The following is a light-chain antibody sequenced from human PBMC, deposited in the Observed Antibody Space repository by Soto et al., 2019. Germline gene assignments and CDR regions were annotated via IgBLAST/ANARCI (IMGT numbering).Light chain of an antibody. V-gene: IGKV1-5*01. J-gene: IGKJ1*01. CDR3: QQSYSTPRT. Sequence: DIQMTQSPSTLSASVGDTVTVTCRASQSISSWLAWYQQKPGKAPKLLIYDASSLESGVPSRFSGSGSGTKFTLTISSLQPEDFATYYCQQSYSTPRTFGQGTKVDIK. CDR1: QSISSW. CDR2: DAS.